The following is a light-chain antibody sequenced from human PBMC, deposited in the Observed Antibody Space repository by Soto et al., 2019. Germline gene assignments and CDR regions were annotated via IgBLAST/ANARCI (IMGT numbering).Light chain of an antibody. CDR1: QSISSY. V-gene: IGKV1-39*01. CDR2: AAS. Sequence: DIQMTQSPSSLSASVGDRVTITCRASQSISSYLNWYQQKPVKAPKLLIYAASSLQSGVPSRFSSSGSGTDFTLTISSLQPEDFATYYCQQSYSTPPYTFGQGTKLEIK. CDR3: QQSYSTPPYT. J-gene: IGKJ2*01.